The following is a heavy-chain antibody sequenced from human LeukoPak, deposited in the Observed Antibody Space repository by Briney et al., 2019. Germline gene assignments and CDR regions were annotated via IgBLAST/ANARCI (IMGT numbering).Heavy chain of an antibody. CDR3: ASVTNYYDSSGYLPLDY. CDR1: GFTFSSYA. J-gene: IGHJ4*02. D-gene: IGHD3-22*01. CDR2: IKQDGSEK. Sequence: PGRSLRLSCAASGFTFSSYAMSWVRQAPGKGLEWVANIKQDGSEKYYVDSVKGRFTISRDNAKNSLYLQMNSLRAEDTAVYYCASVTNYYDSSGYLPLDYWGQGTLVTVSS. V-gene: IGHV3-7*01.